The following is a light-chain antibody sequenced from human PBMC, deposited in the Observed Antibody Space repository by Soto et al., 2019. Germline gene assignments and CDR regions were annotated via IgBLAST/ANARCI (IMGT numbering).Light chain of an antibody. CDR2: FDD. Sequence: QSVLTQPPSVSAAPRQRVTISCSGSSSNIGNNAVNWYQQIPGKAPKLLIHFDDRVASGVSDRFSGSKSGTSASLAISGLQSEDEADYYCAAWDDSLTGPVFGGGTKLTVL. J-gene: IGLJ3*02. CDR1: SSNIGNNA. CDR3: AAWDDSLTGPV. V-gene: IGLV1-36*01.